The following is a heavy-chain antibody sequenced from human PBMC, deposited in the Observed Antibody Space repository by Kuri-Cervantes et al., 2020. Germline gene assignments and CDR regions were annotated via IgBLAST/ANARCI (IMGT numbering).Heavy chain of an antibody. Sequence: SVKVSCKASGGTFSSYAISWVRQAPGQGLEWMGGIIPIFGTANYAQKFQGRVTITADKSTSTAYMELSSLRSEDTAVYYCASGGLQKDAFDIWGQGTMVTVSS. CDR3: ASGGLQKDAFDI. CDR1: GGTFSSYA. V-gene: IGHV1-69*06. J-gene: IGHJ3*02. D-gene: IGHD5-24*01. CDR2: IIPIFGTA.